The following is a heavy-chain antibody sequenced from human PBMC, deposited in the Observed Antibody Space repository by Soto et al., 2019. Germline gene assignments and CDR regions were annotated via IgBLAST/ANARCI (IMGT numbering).Heavy chain of an antibody. CDR3: ARVSWRQKCRRDV. J-gene: IGHJ6*02. D-gene: IGHD2-2*01. V-gene: IGHV3-11*01. CDR1: GFTFSDSY. Sequence: RLSCSASGFTFSDSYMSWIRQAPGKGLEWISYITFSGNTLYYADSLKGRFTISRDNANNSLYLQMNRLRAEDTAVYYCARVSWRQKCRRDVLGDGNTV. CDR2: ITFSGNTL.